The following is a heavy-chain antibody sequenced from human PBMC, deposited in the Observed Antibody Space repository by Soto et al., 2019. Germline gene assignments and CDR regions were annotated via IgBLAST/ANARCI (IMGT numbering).Heavy chain of an antibody. V-gene: IGHV5-51*01. CDR2: TFPGDSDT. CDR1: GYRFASYW. CDR3: AISSIAAAGFDF. Sequence: GESLKISCKGSGYRFASYWIGWVRQMPGKGLEWMGITFPGDSDTRYSPSFQGRVTISADKSITTAYLQWSSLKASDTAMYYCAISSIAAAGFDFWGQGTLVTVSS. D-gene: IGHD6-13*01. J-gene: IGHJ4*02.